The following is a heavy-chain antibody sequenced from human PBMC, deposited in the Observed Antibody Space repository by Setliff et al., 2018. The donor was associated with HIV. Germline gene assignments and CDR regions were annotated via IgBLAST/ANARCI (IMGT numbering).Heavy chain of an antibody. J-gene: IGHJ4*02. CDR3: GRAKNWNDFDY. Sequence: PGGSLRLSCAASGFTFSNYWMHWVRQAPGKGLMWVSRIHTDGTNTMYAGSVKGRFTISRDSAKSTLYLQMNSLRAEDTALYYCGRAKNWNDFDYWGQGTLVTVSS. V-gene: IGHV3-74*03. CDR1: GFTFSNYW. CDR2: IHTDGTNT. D-gene: IGHD1-1*01.